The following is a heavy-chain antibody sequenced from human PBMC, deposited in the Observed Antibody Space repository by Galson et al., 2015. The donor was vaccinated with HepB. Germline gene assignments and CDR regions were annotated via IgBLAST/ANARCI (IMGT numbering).Heavy chain of an antibody. J-gene: IGHJ4*02. CDR2: ISYSGSST. Sequence: SLRLSCAASGFTFSNYYMSWIRQAPGKGLEWVSCISYSGSSTHYADSVKGRFTISRDYAKNSLYLQMNSLRADDTAVYYCARVRDKYCSAGRCPIGYWGQGTLVTVSS. CDR3: ARVRDKYCSAGRCPIGY. CDR1: GFTFSNYY. D-gene: IGHD2-15*01. V-gene: IGHV3-11*01.